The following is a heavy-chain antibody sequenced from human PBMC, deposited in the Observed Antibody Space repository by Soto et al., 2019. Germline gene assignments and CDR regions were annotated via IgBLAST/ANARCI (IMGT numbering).Heavy chain of an antibody. D-gene: IGHD6-13*01. CDR2: INAANGDT. V-gene: IGHV1-3*01. J-gene: IGHJ5*01. CDR3: VIRHPSATSIDWFDR. CDR1: GYTFTSYG. Sequence: ASVKVSCKASGYTFTSYGIHWVRQAPGQRLEWMGWINAANGDTKYSPKFQGRVTITRDTSASTAYMELSSLRSEDTAVYYCVIRHPSATSIDWFDRWGQGCLATISS.